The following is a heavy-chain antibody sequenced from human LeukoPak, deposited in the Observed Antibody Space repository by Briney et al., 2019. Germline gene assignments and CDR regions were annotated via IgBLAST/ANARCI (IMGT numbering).Heavy chain of an antibody. CDR2: INTHKGHT. D-gene: IGHD2-15*01. J-gene: IGHJ4*02. CDR1: GYTLTNYN. V-gene: IGHV1-18*01. CDR3: AREFGHCSGDNCFYFFDL. Sequence: ASVKVPCKASGYTLTNYNISWVRQAPGQGLEWMGWINTHKGHTNFLQKFQGRVTVTTDLSTNTAHMELRRLRSDDTAVYYCAREFGHCSGDNCFYFFDLWGQGSQVIVSS.